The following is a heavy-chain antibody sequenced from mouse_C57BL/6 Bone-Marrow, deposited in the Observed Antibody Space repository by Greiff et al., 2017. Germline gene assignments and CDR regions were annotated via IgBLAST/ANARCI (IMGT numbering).Heavy chain of an antibody. CDR1: GFSLTSYG. CDR3: ASITLDYCDV. D-gene: IGHD1-1*02. V-gene: IGHV2-2*01. CDR2: IWSGGST. J-gene: IGHJ1*03. Sequence: VQLQQSGPGLVQPSQSLSITCTVSGFSLTSYGVHWVRQSPGKGLEWLGVIWSGGSTDYNAAFISRLSISKDNSKSQVFFKMNSLQADDTAIYYCASITLDYCDVWGTGTTVTVSS.